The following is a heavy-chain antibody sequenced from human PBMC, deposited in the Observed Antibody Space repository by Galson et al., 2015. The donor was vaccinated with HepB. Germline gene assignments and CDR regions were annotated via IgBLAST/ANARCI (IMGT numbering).Heavy chain of an antibody. Sequence: PSQVNPTQTLTLTFTFSGFSLSTRGVRVGWIRQPPGKALEWLALIYWDDDKRYSPSLKSRLTITKDTSKNQVVLTMTNMDPVDTATYYCARTLWSGYYRAPYFDYWGQGTLVTVSS. CDR2: IYWDDDK. D-gene: IGHD3-3*01. V-gene: IGHV2-5*02. CDR1: GFSLSTRGVR. CDR3: ARTLWSGYYRAPYFDY. J-gene: IGHJ4*02.